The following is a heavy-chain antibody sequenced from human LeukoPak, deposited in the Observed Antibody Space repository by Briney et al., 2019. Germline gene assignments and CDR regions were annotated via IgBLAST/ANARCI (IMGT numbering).Heavy chain of an antibody. CDR2: VTSRGDDT. CDR3: AKGPRAYYYGSGTYSKQSYLDY. Sequence: GGSLRLSCAASGFTFSSYSMNWVRQAPGKGLEWVSGVTSRGDDTYYADSVKGRFTISRDNSKNTLYLQMNSLRAEDTAVYYCAKGPRAYYYGSGTYSKQSYLDYWGQGTLVTVSS. J-gene: IGHJ4*02. V-gene: IGHV3-23*01. D-gene: IGHD3-10*01. CDR1: GFTFSSYS.